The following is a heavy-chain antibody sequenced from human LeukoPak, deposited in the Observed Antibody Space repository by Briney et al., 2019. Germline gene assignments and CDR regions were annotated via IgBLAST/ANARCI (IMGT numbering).Heavy chain of an antibody. CDR2: ISAYNGNT. D-gene: IGHD3-16*01. V-gene: IGHV1-18*04. CDR1: GYTFTSYG. Sequence: GASVKVSCKASGYTFTSYGISWVRQAPGQGLEWMGWISAYNGNTNYAQKLQGRVTMTTDTSTGTAYMELRSLRSDDTAVYYCARDSHDYVWGSLGYWGQGTLVTVSS. CDR3: ARDSHDYVWGSLGY. J-gene: IGHJ4*02.